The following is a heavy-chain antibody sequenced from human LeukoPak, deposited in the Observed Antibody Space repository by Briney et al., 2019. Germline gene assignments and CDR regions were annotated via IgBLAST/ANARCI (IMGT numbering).Heavy chain of an antibody. V-gene: IGHV4-59*01. CDR2: IYYSGST. Sequence: SETLSLTCAVYGGSFSGYYWSWIRQPPGKGLEWIGYIYYSGSTNYNPSLKSRVTISVDTSKNQFSLKLSSVTAADTAVYYCARVAPYCSGGSCYPHADYWGQGTLVTVSS. CDR3: ARVAPYCSGGSCYPHADY. J-gene: IGHJ4*02. D-gene: IGHD2-15*01. CDR1: GGSFSGYY.